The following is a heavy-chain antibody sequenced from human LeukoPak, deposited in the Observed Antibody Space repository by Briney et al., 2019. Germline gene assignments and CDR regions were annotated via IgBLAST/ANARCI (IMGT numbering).Heavy chain of an antibody. CDR3: ARHGGNSFGVDY. D-gene: IGHD4-23*01. Sequence: PSETLSLTCAVYGGSFSGYYWSWIRQPPGKGLEWIGEINHSGSTNYNPSLKSRVTISVDTSKNQFSLKLSSVTAADTAVYYCARHGGNSFGVDYWGQGTLVTVSS. V-gene: IGHV4-34*01. CDR2: INHSGST. J-gene: IGHJ4*02. CDR1: GGSFSGYY.